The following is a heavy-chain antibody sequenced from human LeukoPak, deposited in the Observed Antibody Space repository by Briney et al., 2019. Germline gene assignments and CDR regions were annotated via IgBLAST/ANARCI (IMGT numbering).Heavy chain of an antibody. CDR1: GGSINYDY. Sequence: SETLSLTCTVSGGSINYDYWSWIRQSPGKRLEWIGYIHYSGATNYSPTLNSRVTISVDTSKNQFSLKLSSVTAADTALYYCATLRGASTAVFDSWGQGTLVTVSS. CDR2: IHYSGAT. J-gene: IGHJ4*02. CDR3: ATLRGASTAVFDS. D-gene: IGHD2-21*02. V-gene: IGHV4-59*08.